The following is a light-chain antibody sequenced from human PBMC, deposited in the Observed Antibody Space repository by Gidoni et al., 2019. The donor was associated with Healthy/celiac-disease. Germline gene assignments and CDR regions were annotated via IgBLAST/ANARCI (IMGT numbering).Light chain of an antibody. Sequence: SYELTQPPSVSVSPGQTARITCSGDALTKKKAAYWYQQKSGQSPVLVIYEHRKRPSGIPDRFSGSISGTIATLTISGAQVEAEAYYYCYSTDSSCHVFGTGTKVTVL. CDR2: EHR. CDR3: YSTDSSCHV. J-gene: IGLJ1*01. V-gene: IGLV3-10*01. CDR1: ALTKKKA.